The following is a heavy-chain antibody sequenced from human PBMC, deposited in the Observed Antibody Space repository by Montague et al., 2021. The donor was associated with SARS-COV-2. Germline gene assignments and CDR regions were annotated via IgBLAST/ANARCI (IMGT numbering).Heavy chain of an antibody. J-gene: IGHJ5*02. V-gene: IGHV4-59*02. CDR2: IYYSGGI. Sequence: SETLSLTCTVSGGSVSDHYWAWIRQPPGKGLEWLAYIYYSGGINSNASLKSRVSMSVDTSKNQFSLKLTSVTAADTAVYYCARAVSVRRAVNWFDPWGQGTLVTASS. D-gene: IGHD3-10*01. CDR1: GGSVSDHY. CDR3: ARAVSVRRAVNWFDP.